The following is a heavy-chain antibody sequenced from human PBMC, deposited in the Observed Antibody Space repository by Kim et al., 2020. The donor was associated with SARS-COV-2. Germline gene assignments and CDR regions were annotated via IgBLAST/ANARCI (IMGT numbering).Heavy chain of an antibody. V-gene: IGHV3-23*01. D-gene: IGHD2-8*01. CDR2: VSGSGDST. J-gene: IGHJ3*01. CDR1: GFTFSTYA. CDR3: AKGPLPYCSNYVCYAF. Sequence: GGSLRLSCGASGFTFSTYAMSWLRQAPGKGLEWVAGVSGSGDSTYYGDSVKGRFTISRDNSKNTLSLQMNSLRAEDTAVYYCAKGPLPYCSNYVCYAF.